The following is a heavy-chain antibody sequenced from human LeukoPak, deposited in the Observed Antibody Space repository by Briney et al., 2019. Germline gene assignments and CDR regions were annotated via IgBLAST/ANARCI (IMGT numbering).Heavy chain of an antibody. Sequence: SETLSLTCTVSGGSISSYYWSWIRQPPGKGLEWIGYIYYSGSTNYNPSLKSRVTISVDTSKNQFSLKLSSVTAADTAVYYCARVEWDYDILTGYYTPGGGALFDYWGQGTLVTVSS. D-gene: IGHD3-9*01. CDR3: ARVEWDYDILTGYYTPGGGALFDY. CDR1: GGSISSYY. V-gene: IGHV4-59*01. CDR2: IYYSGST. J-gene: IGHJ4*02.